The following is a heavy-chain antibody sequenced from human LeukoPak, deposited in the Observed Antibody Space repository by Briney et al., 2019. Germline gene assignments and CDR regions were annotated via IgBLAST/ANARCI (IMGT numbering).Heavy chain of an antibody. J-gene: IGHJ5*02. Sequence: ASVKVSCKASGYTFTSYDINWVRQATGQGLEWMGWMNPNSGNTGYAQKFQGRVTMTRNTSISTAYMELSSLRSEDTAVYYCARGPIAVAGFWFDPWGQGTLVTVSS. V-gene: IGHV1-8*01. CDR1: GYTFTSYD. D-gene: IGHD6-19*01. CDR2: MNPNSGNT. CDR3: ARGPIAVAGFWFDP.